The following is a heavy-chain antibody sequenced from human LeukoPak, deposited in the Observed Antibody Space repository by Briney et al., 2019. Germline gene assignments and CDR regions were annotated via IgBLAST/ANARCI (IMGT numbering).Heavy chain of an antibody. CDR2: IYYSGSKT. J-gene: IGHJ4*02. CDR3: VEYDSGSYRAYFDS. V-gene: IGHV4-39*07. Sequence: PSETLSLTCTVSGGSISSNGYCWGWIRQPPGKGLEWIGSIYYSGSKTFNNPSLKSRVSISVDTSKNQFSLKLSSVTAADTAVYYCVEYDSGSYRAYFDSWGQGTLVTVSS. CDR1: GGSISSNGYC. D-gene: IGHD3-10*01.